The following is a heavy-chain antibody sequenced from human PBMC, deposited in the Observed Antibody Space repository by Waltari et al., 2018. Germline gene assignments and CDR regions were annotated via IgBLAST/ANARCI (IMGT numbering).Heavy chain of an antibody. CDR1: GFTFGNYD. CDR2: IDTNGDT. CDR3: ARGRVGDGDCLDS. D-gene: IGHD2-21*02. J-gene: IGHJ5*01. V-gene: IGHV3-13*01. Sequence: VQLVESGGGLAHPGGSLRLSCAASGFTFGNYDLHWVRQAQGRSLEWVSTIDTNGDTHYADSVKGRFTISRDNSKSSLFLQMNSLRGEDTAVYLCARGRVGDGDCLDSWGQGTLVTVSS.